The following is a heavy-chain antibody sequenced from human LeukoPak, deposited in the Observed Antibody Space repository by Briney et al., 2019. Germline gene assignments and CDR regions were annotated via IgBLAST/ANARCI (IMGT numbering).Heavy chain of an antibody. Sequence: GASVTISCKTSGYTFTSCLIHWIRQAPGQGFEWVAKIHPGDGDRDYAQRFQGRVTMAGDSSTTTVYMELTGLTSEDTAVYYCARDLFGAWTWDYWGQGTLITVSS. CDR3: ARDLFGAWTWDY. CDR1: GYTFTSCL. J-gene: IGHJ4*02. V-gene: IGHV1-46*01. CDR2: IHPGDGDR. D-gene: IGHD2-21*02.